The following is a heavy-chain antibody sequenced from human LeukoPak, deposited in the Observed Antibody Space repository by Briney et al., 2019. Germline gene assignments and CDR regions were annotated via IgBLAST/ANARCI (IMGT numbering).Heavy chain of an antibody. Sequence: QPGRSLRLSCAASGFTFDDYAMHWVRQAPGKGLEWVSGISWNSGSIGYADSVKGRFTISRDNAKNSLYLQMNSLRAEDTALYYCAKDMFPFVVVTPGDYWGKGTTVTVSS. V-gene: IGHV3-9*01. CDR2: ISWNSGSI. D-gene: IGHD2-21*02. CDR1: GFTFDDYA. CDR3: AKDMFPFVVVTPGDY. J-gene: IGHJ6*04.